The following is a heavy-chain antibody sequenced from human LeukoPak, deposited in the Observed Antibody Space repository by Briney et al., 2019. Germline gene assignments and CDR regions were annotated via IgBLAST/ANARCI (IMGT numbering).Heavy chain of an antibody. D-gene: IGHD3-10*01. Sequence: SETLSLTCAVYGGSFSGYYWSWIRQPPGKGLEWIGEINHSGSTNYNPSLKSRVTISVDTSKNQFSLKLSSVTAADTAVYYCAGESPYGRNWFDPWGQGTLVTVSS. CDR2: INHSGST. V-gene: IGHV4-34*01. CDR3: AGESPYGRNWFDP. J-gene: IGHJ5*02. CDR1: GGSFSGYY.